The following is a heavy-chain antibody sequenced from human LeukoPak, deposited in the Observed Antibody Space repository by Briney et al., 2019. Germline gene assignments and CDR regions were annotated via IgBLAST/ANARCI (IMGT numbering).Heavy chain of an antibody. V-gene: IGHV4-59*11. CDR1: GGSIRTHY. J-gene: IGHJ3*02. CDR2: IYYSGTT. D-gene: IGHD3-3*01. CDR3: ARGAAVFFDAFDI. Sequence: SETLSLTCNVSGGSIRTHYWSWMRQPPGKGLEWLGHIYYSGTTHHNPSLRSRVTLSVDGSKSQFSLKLTSVTAAGTAVYYCARGAAVFFDAFDIWGQGTMVTVSS.